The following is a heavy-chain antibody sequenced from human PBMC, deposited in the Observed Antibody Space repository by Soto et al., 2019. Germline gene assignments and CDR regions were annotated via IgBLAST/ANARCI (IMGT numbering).Heavy chain of an antibody. D-gene: IGHD6-19*01. CDR3: AKFTEPGYSSIWYYFEY. CDR1: GFTFTASA. V-gene: IGHV1-58*01. J-gene: IGHJ4*02. CDR2: IGLGSGNT. Sequence: SVKVSCKASGFTFTASAVQWVRQARGQGLEWIGWIGLGSGNTNYAHKFQDRVTITRDKSTSTAYLELSSLRSEDTALYYCAKFTEPGYSSIWYYFEYWGQGTPVTVSS.